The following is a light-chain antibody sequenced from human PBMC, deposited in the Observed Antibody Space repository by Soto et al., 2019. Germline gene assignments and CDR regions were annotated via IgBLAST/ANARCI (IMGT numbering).Light chain of an antibody. Sequence: QAVVTQEPSLTVSPGGPVTLTCASSAGTVTTRHYPYWFHQKPGQAPRSRIYDTSNKHPWTPARFSGSLLGGTTALILPGEQPEDEADYYCSLAYSGVRVFGGGTKMTVL. J-gene: IGLJ3*02. V-gene: IGLV7-46*01. CDR1: AGTVTTRHY. CDR3: SLAYSGVRV. CDR2: DTS.